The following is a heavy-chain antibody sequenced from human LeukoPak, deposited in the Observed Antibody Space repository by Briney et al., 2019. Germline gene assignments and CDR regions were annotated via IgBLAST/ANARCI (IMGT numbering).Heavy chain of an antibody. D-gene: IGHD3-22*01. Sequence: GGSLRLSCAASGFTFSDYYMSWIRQAPGKGLEWVSYISSSGGTIYYADSVKGRFTISRDNAKNSLYLQMNSLRAEDTAVYYCARGGHYYDSSGYYFDYWGQGTLVTVSS. CDR1: GFTFSDYY. V-gene: IGHV3-11*04. CDR3: ARGGHYYDSSGYYFDY. J-gene: IGHJ4*02. CDR2: ISSSGGTI.